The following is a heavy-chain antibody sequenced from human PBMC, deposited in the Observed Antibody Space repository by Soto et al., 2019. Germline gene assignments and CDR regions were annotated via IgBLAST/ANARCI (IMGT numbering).Heavy chain of an antibody. Sequence: QVQLVESGGGVVQPGRSLRLSCAASGFTFSSYGMHWVRQAPGKGLEWVAVIWYDGSNKYYADSVKCRFTISRDNSKNTLYLQMNSLRAEDTAVYYCARYGAVAFDIWGQGTMVTVSS. CDR2: IWYDGSNK. D-gene: IGHD3-16*01. V-gene: IGHV3-33*01. CDR3: ARYGAVAFDI. CDR1: GFTFSSYG. J-gene: IGHJ3*02.